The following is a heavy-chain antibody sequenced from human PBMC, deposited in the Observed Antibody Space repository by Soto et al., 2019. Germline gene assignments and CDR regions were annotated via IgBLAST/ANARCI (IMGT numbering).Heavy chain of an antibody. CDR2: INPNSGGT. Sequence: GASVKVSCKASGYTFTGYYMHWVRQAPGQGLEWMGWINPNSGGTNYAQKFQGRVTMTRDTSISTAYMELSRLRSDDTAVYYCARAQLRFLEWLLVPYYYYGMDVWGQGTTVTVS. CDR3: ARAQLRFLEWLLVPYYYYGMDV. D-gene: IGHD3-3*01. CDR1: GYTFTGYY. J-gene: IGHJ6*02. V-gene: IGHV1-2*02.